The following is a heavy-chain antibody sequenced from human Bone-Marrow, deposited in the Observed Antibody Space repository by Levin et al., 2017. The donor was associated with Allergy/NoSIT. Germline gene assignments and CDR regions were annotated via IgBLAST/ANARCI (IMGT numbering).Heavy chain of an antibody. D-gene: IGHD6-19*01. CDR3: ARDLAGSLDH. CDR1: GFSFNTYA. Sequence: GGSLRLSCAAFGFSFNTYAMHWVRQAPGKGLDWLSLIWYDGTLIHYSGSVKGRFTISRDNSKSTVYLQMNSLRVDDTAVYYCARDLAGSLDHWGQGTLVSVSS. V-gene: IGHV3-33*01. CDR2: IWYDGTLI. J-gene: IGHJ4*02.